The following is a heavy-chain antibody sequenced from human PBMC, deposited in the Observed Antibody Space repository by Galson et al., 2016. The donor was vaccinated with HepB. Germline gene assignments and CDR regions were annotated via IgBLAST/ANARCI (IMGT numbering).Heavy chain of an antibody. J-gene: IGHJ4*02. CDR3: AKDRDPPFCSGGACHQLRYGCFDY. V-gene: IGHV3-33*06. D-gene: IGHD2-8*02. CDR2: IWHDGTNK. Sequence: SLRLSCAASGFTFSSYGMLWVRQSPGKGLEWVAIIWHDGTNKYYVDSVKGRFTISRDNSKNTLYLQMNSLRDEDTAVYFCAKDRDPPFCSGGACHQLRYGCFDYWGQGTPVTVSS. CDR1: GFTFSSYG.